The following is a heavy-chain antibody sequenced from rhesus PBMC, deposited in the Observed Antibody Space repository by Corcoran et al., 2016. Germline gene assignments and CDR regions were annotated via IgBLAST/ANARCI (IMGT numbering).Heavy chain of an antibody. CDR1: GYTFTDYN. Sequence: EVQLVQSGAEVKKPGASVKISCKASGYTFTDYNLHRGRQAPGKGLEGVGRIDPEDGATLHAQKYQNKVTITAYTSTDTAYMDLSSLTSEDTAVYYCATLTYDNGYFDLWGPGTPITISS. CDR3: ATLTYDNGYFDL. J-gene: IGHJ2*01. CDR2: IDPEDGAT. D-gene: IGHD3-40*01. V-gene: IGHV1-111*02.